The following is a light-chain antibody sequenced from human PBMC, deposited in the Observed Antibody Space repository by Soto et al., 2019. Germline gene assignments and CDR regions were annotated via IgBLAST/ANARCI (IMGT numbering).Light chain of an antibody. V-gene: IGLV6-57*03. CDR3: QSYDSSNWV. J-gene: IGLJ3*02. CDR1: SGSIASNY. Sequence: NFMLTQPHSVSESPGKTVTISCTRSSGSIASNYGQWYQQRPGSAPTTVIYEDNQRPSWVPDRFSGSIDSSSNSASLTISGLKTEDEADYCCQSYDSSNWVFGGGTKLTVL. CDR2: EDN.